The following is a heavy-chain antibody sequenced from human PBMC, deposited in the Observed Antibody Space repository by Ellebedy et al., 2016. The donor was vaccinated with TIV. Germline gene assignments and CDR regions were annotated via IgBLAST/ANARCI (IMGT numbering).Heavy chain of an antibody. Sequence: PGGSLRLSCAASGITFGTYWMNWVRQAPGKGLEWVANIKQDGSEEYYLDSVKGRFTISRDNTHNSLFLQMNSLRPEDTAVYYCARVRTYWYFDLWGRGTLVTVSS. CDR3: ARVRTYWYFDL. CDR2: IKQDGSEE. J-gene: IGHJ2*01. CDR1: GITFGTYW. V-gene: IGHV3-7*01.